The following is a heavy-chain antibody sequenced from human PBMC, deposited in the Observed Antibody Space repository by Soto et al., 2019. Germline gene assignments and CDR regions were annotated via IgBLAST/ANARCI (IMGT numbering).Heavy chain of an antibody. CDR3: AKRGRGAVAFDY. J-gene: IGHJ4*02. CDR2: ISGSGGST. V-gene: IGHV3-23*01. Sequence: EVQLLEPGGGLVQPGGSLRLSCAASGFTFSSYAMSWVRQAPGKGLDWVSNISGSGGSTYYADSVKGRFTISRDNSKNTLHLQMNSLRVEDTAVYYCAKRGRGAVAFDYWGQGTLVTVSS. D-gene: IGHD6-19*01. CDR1: GFTFSSYA.